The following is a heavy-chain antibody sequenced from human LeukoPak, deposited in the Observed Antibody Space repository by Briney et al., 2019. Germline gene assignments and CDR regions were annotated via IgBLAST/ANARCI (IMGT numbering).Heavy chain of an antibody. V-gene: IGHV1-18*01. CDR2: IRSYNGNT. CDR3: ARLHPYASGMEDGFDI. Sequence: ASVKVSCKASGYTFTTYGTSWVRQAPGQGLEWMGWIRSYNGNTNYAQNVQGRLTMTTDTSTSTAYMELTSLTSDDTAVYYCARLHPYASGMEDGFDIWGQGTTATVSS. D-gene: IGHD3-10*01. J-gene: IGHJ3*02. CDR1: GYTFTTYG.